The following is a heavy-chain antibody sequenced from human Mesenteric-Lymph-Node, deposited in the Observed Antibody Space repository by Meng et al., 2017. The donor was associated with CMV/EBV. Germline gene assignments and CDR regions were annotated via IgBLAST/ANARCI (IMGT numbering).Heavy chain of an antibody. V-gene: IGHV4-59*08. CDR1: GGSLRSYY. CDR2: IHSSGTT. CDR3: ARHLSNGDYPLDH. D-gene: IGHD4-17*01. J-gene: IGHJ4*02. Sequence: CPVSGGSLRSYYWGWLRQSPGKGLEYIGWIHSSGTTNYNPSLRARVTMSVDTSKNQFSLQLNSVSAADSAVYFCARHLSNGDYPLDHWGQGALVTVSS.